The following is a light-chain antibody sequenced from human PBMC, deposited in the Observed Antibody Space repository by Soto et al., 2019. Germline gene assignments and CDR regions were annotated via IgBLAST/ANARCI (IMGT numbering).Light chain of an antibody. CDR2: XXX. Sequence: QSALTQPPSASGSPGQSVTISCTGTSSDVGGYNYVSWYQQHPGKAPKLMISXXXXXXXXXXXXXXXXKSGNTASLTVSGXXAEXXXXXYCSSFAGNNNLVFGGGTKLTVL. CDR1: SSDVGGYNY. J-gene: IGLJ2*01. CDR3: SSFAGNNNLV. V-gene: IGLV2-8*01.